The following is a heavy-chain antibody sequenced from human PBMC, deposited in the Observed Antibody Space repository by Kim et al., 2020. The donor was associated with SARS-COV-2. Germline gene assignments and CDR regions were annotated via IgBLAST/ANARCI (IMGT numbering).Heavy chain of an antibody. V-gene: IGHV3-15*01. CDR3: TTGEDGYNYAY. CDR2: T. J-gene: IGHJ4*02. D-gene: IGHD5-12*01. Sequence: TDYAAPVKGRFTISRDDSKNTLYLQMNSLKTEDTAVYYCTTGEDGYNYAYWGQGTLVTVSS.